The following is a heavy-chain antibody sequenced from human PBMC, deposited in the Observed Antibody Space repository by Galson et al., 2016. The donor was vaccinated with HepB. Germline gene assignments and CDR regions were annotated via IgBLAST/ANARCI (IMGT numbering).Heavy chain of an antibody. CDR3: ARDPLYCSGGSCIPYYFYY. J-gene: IGHJ4*02. Sequence: SLRLSCAVSQFTFSTYAMNWVRQAPGKGLEWVAVISYDGGKKYYADSVKGRFTISRDNSKNTLYLQMNSLRPEDTAVYFCARDPLYCSGGSCIPYYFYYWGQGTPVTGSS. D-gene: IGHD2-15*01. CDR1: QFTFSTYA. CDR2: ISYDGGKK. V-gene: IGHV3-30-3*01.